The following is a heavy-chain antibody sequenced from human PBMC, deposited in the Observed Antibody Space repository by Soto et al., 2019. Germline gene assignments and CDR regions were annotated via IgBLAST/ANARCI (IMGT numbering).Heavy chain of an antibody. CDR1: GFTFSDYY. Sequence: PGGSLRLSCGASGFTFSDYYMSWIRQAPGKGLECISYISGSNIYTNYADSVKGRFTISRDNANNSLYLQMDSLRVEDTAVYYCARDGGEVIPAAIGGGYGMDVWGQGTTVTVSS. D-gene: IGHD2-2*01. V-gene: IGHV3-11*06. J-gene: IGHJ6*02. CDR3: ARDGGEVIPAAIGGGYGMDV. CDR2: ISGSNIYT.